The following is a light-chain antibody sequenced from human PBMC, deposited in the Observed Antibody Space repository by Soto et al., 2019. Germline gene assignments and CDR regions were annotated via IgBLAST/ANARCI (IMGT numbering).Light chain of an antibody. J-gene: IGKJ4*01. Sequence: DIQMTQSPSSLSASVGDRVTITCQAIQYISNYLNWDQQKPGKAPKLLIYDASNLETGVPSRFSGSGSGTDFTFTISSLQPEDIATYYCQQYDNLPLTFGGGTKVDIK. CDR3: QQYDNLPLT. V-gene: IGKV1-33*01. CDR1: QYISNY. CDR2: DAS.